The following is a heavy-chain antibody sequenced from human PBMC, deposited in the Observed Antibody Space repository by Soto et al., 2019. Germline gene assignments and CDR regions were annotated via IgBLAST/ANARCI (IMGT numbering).Heavy chain of an antibody. CDR3: AKRLLRGTTLSVLDY. Sequence: GGSLILSCAASGFTFSSCGMHWVRQAPGKGLEWVALLSYDGSKEYYADSVKGRFSVSRDNSKNTLYLQMNSLRVEDTAVYFCAKRLLRGTTLSVLDYWGRGTLVTVSS. CDR2: LSYDGSKE. D-gene: IGHD4-17*01. CDR1: GFTFSSCG. V-gene: IGHV3-30*18. J-gene: IGHJ4*02.